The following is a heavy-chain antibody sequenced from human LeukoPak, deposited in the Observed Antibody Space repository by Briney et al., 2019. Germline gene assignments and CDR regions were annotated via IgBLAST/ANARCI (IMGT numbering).Heavy chain of an antibody. CDR3: ARGPPNWGYDY. V-gene: IGHV1-8*01. CDR2: MSPNSGDT. D-gene: IGHD7-27*01. J-gene: IGHJ4*02. Sequence: ASVKFSCKASGYTFTSYDFNWVRQATGQRPEWMGWMSPNSGDTGYAQKFQDRVTMTRNTSISTAYMELSSLRSDDTAVYYCARGPPNWGYDYWGPGTLVTVSS. CDR1: GYTFTSYD.